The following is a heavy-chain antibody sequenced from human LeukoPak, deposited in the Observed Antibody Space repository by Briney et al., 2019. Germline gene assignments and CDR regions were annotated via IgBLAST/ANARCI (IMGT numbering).Heavy chain of an antibody. V-gene: IGHV1-18*01. J-gene: IGHJ4*02. CDR1: GYTFTSYG. CDR3: ARDKGKGGPKDLIDY. Sequence: SVQVSCQASGYTFTSYGISWVRQAPGQGLEWMGWISAYNGNTNYAQKLQGRVTMTTDTSTSTAYMELRSLRSDDTAVYYCARDKGKGGPKDLIDYWGQGPLVTVS. D-gene: IGHD3-10*01. CDR2: ISAYNGNT.